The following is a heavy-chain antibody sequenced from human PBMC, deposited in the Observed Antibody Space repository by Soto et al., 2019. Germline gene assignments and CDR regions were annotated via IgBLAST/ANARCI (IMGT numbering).Heavy chain of an antibody. CDR2: IIPIFGTA. J-gene: IGHJ5*02. CDR3: ARVSYYYGSGSPYNWFDP. CDR1: GGTFSSYA. D-gene: IGHD3-10*01. V-gene: IGHV1-69*06. Sequence: QVQLVQSGAEVKKPGSSVKVSCKASGGTFSSYAISWVRQAPGQGLEWMGGIIPIFGTANYAQKFKGRVTITADKSTSTAYMELSSLRSEDTAVYYCARVSYYYGSGSPYNWFDPWGQGTLVTVSS.